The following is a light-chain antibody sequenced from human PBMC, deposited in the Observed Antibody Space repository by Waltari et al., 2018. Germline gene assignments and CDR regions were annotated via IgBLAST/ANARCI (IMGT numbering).Light chain of an antibody. CDR3: MQAKFWPWT. CDR2: QVS. V-gene: IGKV2-30*02. J-gene: IGKJ1*01. Sequence: EVEMTQSPLTLPVTLGQPASISCRSTQSLVHTGGRTYVSWYHQRPGQSPRRLIYQVSKRDSGVPDRFSGSGSGTDFTLDISRVEAEDLGFYYCMQAKFWPWTFGQGTEVEIK. CDR1: QSLVHTGGRTY.